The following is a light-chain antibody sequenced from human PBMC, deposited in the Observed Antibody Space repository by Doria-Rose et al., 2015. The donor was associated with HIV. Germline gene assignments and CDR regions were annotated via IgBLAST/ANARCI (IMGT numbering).Light chain of an antibody. J-gene: IGKJ2*01. CDR2: TAT. Sequence: DVQLTQSPSSLSASVGDRVTITCRASQGITSNLNWYQQKAGKAPKLLIFTATTLQSGVPSRFSGGGSGTDFTLTISSLQPEDFATYYCQRTYSFPYSFGQGTKLDIE. CDR3: QRTYSFPYS. V-gene: IGKV1-39*01. CDR1: QGITSN.